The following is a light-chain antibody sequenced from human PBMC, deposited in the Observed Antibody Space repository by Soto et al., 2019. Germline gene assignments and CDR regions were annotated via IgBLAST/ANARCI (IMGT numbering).Light chain of an antibody. V-gene: IGLV1-40*01. CDR3: QSYDSSLSAL. Sequence: QSVLTQPPSVSGAPGQRVTISCTGSSSNIGAGYDLHWYQQLPGTAPKLLIYGNSNRPSGVPDRFSGSKSGTSASLAITGLQAEDEADYYCQSYDSSLSALFGTGTKVTVL. CDR2: GNS. J-gene: IGLJ1*01. CDR1: SSNIGAGYD.